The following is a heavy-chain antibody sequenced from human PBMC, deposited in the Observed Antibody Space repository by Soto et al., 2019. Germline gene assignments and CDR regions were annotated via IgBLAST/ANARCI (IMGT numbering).Heavy chain of an antibody. CDR1: GFTISSHW. D-gene: IGHD6-13*01. CDR2: INSDGSST. Sequence: GGSLRLSCVASGFTISSHWMHWVRQAPGKGLVWVSRINSDGSSTSYADSVKGRFTISRDNSKNTLYLQMGSLRAEDMAVYYCARQSYSSYYFDYWGQGTLVTVSS. V-gene: IGHV3-74*01. CDR3: ARQSYSSYYFDY. J-gene: IGHJ4*01.